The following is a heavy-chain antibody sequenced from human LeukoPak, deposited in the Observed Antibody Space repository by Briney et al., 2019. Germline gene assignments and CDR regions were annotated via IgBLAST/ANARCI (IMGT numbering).Heavy chain of an antibody. Sequence: SQTLSLTCTVSGGSISSGGYYWSWIRQPPGKGLEWIGYIYYSGSTYYNPSLKSRVTISVDTSKNQFSLKLSSVTAADTAVYYCARDQGYYYDSSGFPYGMDVWGQGTTVTVSS. D-gene: IGHD3-22*01. CDR1: GGSISSGGYY. J-gene: IGHJ6*02. CDR3: ARDQGYYYDSSGFPYGMDV. V-gene: IGHV4-30-4*08. CDR2: IYYSGST.